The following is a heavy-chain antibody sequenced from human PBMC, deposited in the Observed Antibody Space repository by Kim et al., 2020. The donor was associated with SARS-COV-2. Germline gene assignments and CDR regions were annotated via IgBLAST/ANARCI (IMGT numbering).Heavy chain of an antibody. CDR2: INPSGGST. J-gene: IGHJ4*02. Sequence: ASVKVSCKASGYTFTSYYMHWVRQAPGQGLEWMGIINPSGGSTSYAQKFQGRVTMTRDTSTSTVYMELSSLRSEDTAVYYCARGPQQLELLMYYFDYWGQGTLVTVSS. V-gene: IGHV1-46*01. CDR3: ARGPQQLELLMYYFDY. D-gene: IGHD1-7*01. CDR1: GYTFTSYY.